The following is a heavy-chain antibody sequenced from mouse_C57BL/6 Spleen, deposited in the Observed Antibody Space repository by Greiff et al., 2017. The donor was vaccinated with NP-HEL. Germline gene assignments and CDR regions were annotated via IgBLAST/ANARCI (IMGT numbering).Heavy chain of an antibody. Sequence: VQLQQSGAELVKPGASVKISCKASGYAFSSYWMNWVKQRHGKGLEWIGQFYPGDGDTNYNGKFKGKATLTADKSSSTAYMQLSSLTSEDSAVYFCARREAMDYWGQGTSVTVSS. CDR1: GYAFSSYW. CDR3: ARREAMDY. CDR2: FYPGDGDT. V-gene: IGHV1-80*01. J-gene: IGHJ4*01.